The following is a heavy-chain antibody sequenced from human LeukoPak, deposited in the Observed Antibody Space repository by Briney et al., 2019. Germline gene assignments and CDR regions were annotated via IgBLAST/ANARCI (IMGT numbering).Heavy chain of an antibody. Sequence: ASVKVSCTASGYTFTSYAMHWVRQAPGQRLEWMGWINAGNGNTKYSQKFQGRVTITRDTSASTAYMELSSLRSEDTAVYYCARVEYSSSRSHFDYWGREPWSPSPQ. V-gene: IGHV1-3*01. CDR2: INAGNGNT. CDR1: GYTFTSYA. CDR3: ARVEYSSSRSHFDY. J-gene: IGHJ4*02. D-gene: IGHD6-6*01.